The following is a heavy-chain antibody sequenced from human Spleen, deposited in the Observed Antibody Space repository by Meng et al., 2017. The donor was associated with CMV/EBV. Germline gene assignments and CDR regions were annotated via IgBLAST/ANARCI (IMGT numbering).Heavy chain of an antibody. CDR1: VGSLRTSSW. CDR3: ARDLYATDWAG. J-gene: IGHJ4*02. Sequence: PVASASSSVKPAGASSPLSLASVGSLRTSSWLIWVRQPPGKGLEWIGELSHSSGTKYTPSLRRRVIISPDNSKNQFAPTVRCGPASDKTAYYCARDLYATDWAGWGQGTLVTVSS. CDR2: LSHSSGT. D-gene: IGHD3-9*01. V-gene: IGHV4-4*02.